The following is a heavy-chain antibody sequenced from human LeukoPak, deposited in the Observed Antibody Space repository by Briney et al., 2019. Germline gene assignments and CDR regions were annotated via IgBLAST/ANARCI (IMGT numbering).Heavy chain of an antibody. J-gene: IGHJ3*02. CDR2: IYYSGST. CDR1: GGSISGYY. V-gene: IGHV4-59*01. Sequence: SETLSLTCTVSGGSISGYYWSWIQQPPGKGLEWIGYIYYSGSTNYNPSLKSRVTISVDTSKNQFSLKLSSVTAADTAVYYCARGVIQLSTDAFDIWGQGTMVTVSS. CDR3: ARGVIQLSTDAFDI. D-gene: IGHD5-18*01.